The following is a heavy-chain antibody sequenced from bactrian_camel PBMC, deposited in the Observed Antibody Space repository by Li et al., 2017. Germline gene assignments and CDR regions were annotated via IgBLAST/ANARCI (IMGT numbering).Heavy chain of an antibody. CDR1: GYTFNTY. Sequence: QLVESGGGSALAGGSVRLSCAASGYTFNTYSWFRQAPGQEREGVAAIDTGDGSTYYLNSVEGRFTISKDNAKNILYLEMNSLKPEDTAMYYCVLKPNPHGSWMCRSAYYDYWGQGTQVTVS. CDR3: VLKPNPHGSWMCRSAYYDY. D-gene: IGHD6*01. CDR2: IDTGDGST. J-gene: IGHJ4*01. V-gene: IGHV3S28*01.